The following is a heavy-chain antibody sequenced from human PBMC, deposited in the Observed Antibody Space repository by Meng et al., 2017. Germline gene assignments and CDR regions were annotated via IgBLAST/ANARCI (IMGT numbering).Heavy chain of an antibody. J-gene: IGHJ6*02. CDR3: ARLTVAGHRDHYYGMDV. Sequence: GESLKISCAASGFTFSSYEMNWVRQAPGKGLEWVSYISSSGSTIYYADSVKGRFTISRDNAKNSLYLQMNSLRAEDTAVYYCARLTVAGHRDHYYGMDVWGQGTTVTVSS. CDR1: GFTFSSYE. V-gene: IGHV3-48*03. D-gene: IGHD6-19*01. CDR2: ISSSGSTI.